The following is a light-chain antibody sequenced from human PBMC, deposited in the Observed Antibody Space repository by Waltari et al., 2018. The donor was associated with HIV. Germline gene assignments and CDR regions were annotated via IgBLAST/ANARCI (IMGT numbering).Light chain of an antibody. J-gene: IGLJ3*02. CDR2: DVN. CDR1: SSDIGGYNY. CDR3: TSYTSSDTRV. V-gene: IGLV2-14*03. Sequence: QSALTQPASVSGSPGQSITISCTGTSSDIGGYNYVSWYQQHPGKAPKLVIYDVNKRPSGISDRFSGSQSGNTASLTISGLQAEDDSDYYFTSYTSSDTRVFGGGTKLTVL.